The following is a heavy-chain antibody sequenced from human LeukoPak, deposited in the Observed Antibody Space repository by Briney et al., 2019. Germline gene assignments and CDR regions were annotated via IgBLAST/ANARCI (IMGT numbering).Heavy chain of an antibody. CDR3: ARLPGYLYSGSYLDY. J-gene: IGHJ4*02. Sequence: GGSLRLSCAASGFTFSSYWMHWVRQAPGKGLVWVSRINSDGSSTSYADSVKGRFTISRGNAKNTLYLQMNSLRAEDTAVYYCARLPGYLYSGSYLDYWGQGTLVTVSS. D-gene: IGHD1-26*01. V-gene: IGHV3-74*01. CDR2: INSDGSST. CDR1: GFTFSSYW.